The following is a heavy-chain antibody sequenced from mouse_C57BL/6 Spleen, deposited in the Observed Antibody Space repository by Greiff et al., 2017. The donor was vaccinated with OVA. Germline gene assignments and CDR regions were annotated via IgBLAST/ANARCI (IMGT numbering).Heavy chain of an antibody. D-gene: IGHD1-1*01. CDR2: FYPGSGSI. CDR1: GYTFTEYT. V-gene: IGHV1-62-2*01. Sequence: QVHVKQSGAELVKPGASVKLSCKASGYTFTEYTIHWVKQRSGQGLEWIGWFYPGSGSIKYNENFKDKATLTADKSSSTVYMELSRLTSEDSAVYFCVRHEAYYYASSYFDYWGQGTTLTGSS. CDR3: VRHEAYYYASSYFDY. J-gene: IGHJ2*01.